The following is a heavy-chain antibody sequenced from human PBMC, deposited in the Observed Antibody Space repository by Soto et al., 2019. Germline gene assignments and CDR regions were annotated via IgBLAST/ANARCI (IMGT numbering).Heavy chain of an antibody. V-gene: IGHV4-39*01. CDR2: IYYSGST. D-gene: IGHD2-15*01. CDR1: GGSISSSSYY. Sequence: ASETLSLTCTVSGGSISSSSYYWGWIRQPPGKGLEWIGTIYYSGSTYYNPSLKSRVTISVDTSKNQFSLKLSSVTAADTAVYYCASSGYCSGGTCYPYYFDYWGQGTLVTVS. J-gene: IGHJ4*02. CDR3: ASSGYCSGGTCYPYYFDY.